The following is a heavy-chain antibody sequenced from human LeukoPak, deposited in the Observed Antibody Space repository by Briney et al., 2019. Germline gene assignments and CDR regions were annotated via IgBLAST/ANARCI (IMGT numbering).Heavy chain of an antibody. J-gene: IGHJ6*03. D-gene: IGHD1-26*01. V-gene: IGHV1-46*01. Sequence: ASVKVSCKAAGYTFTSYYMRWVRQAPGQGLEWMGIINPSGGSTDYAQKFQGRVTMTRDMSTSTVYVELSSLRSEDTAVYYCARGGYSGLYYMDVWGKGTTVTVS. CDR1: GYTFTSYY. CDR3: ARGGYSGLYYMDV. CDR2: INPSGGST.